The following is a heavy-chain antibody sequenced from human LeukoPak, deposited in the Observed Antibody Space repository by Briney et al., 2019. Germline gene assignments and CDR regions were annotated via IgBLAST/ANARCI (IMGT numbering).Heavy chain of an antibody. CDR3: AKDFIAQSPIPAY. CDR1: GDSISRSGSS. D-gene: IGHD6-13*01. CDR2: IYHSGGA. Sequence: TLSLTCAVSGDSISRSGSSWGWIRQPPRMGLEWIGYIYHSGGAYYNPSLRSRVTLSLDTSKNQFSLRLSSVAAADTAVYYCAKDFIAQSPIPAYWGQGILVSVSS. V-gene: IGHV4-30-2*01. J-gene: IGHJ4*02.